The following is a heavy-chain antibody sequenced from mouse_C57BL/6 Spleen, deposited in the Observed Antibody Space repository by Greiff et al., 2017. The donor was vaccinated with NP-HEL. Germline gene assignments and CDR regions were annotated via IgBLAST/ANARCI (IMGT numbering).Heavy chain of an antibody. CDR2: IGPGSGST. J-gene: IGHJ1*03. CDR3: AREGGNYNWYFDV. CDR1: GYTFTDYY. D-gene: IGHD2-1*01. Sequence: VQLQQSGAELVKPGASVKISCKASGYTFTDYYINWVKQRPGQGLEWIGKIGPGSGSTYYNEKFKGKATLTADKSSSTAYMQLSSLTSEDSAVYLCAREGGNYNWYFDVWGTGTTVTVSS. V-gene: IGHV1-77*01.